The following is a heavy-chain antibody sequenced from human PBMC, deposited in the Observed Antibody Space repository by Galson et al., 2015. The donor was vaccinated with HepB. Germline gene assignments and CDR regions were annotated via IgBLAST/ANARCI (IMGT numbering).Heavy chain of an antibody. CDR1: GFTFRNYA. Sequence: SLRLSCAASGFTFRNYAMSWVRQAPGKGLEWVSAISGDGGSTFYTDSARDRFTISRDNSKNMLYLQMNSLRAEDTAVYYCAKLRDASGSDYWGQGTLVTVSS. D-gene: IGHD3-22*01. J-gene: IGHJ4*02. CDR2: ISGDGGST. V-gene: IGHV3-23*01. CDR3: AKLRDASGSDY.